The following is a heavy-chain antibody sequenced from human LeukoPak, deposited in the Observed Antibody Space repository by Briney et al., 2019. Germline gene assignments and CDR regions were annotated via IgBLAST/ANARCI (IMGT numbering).Heavy chain of an antibody. V-gene: IGHV4-61*02. D-gene: IGHD1-26*01. Sequence: SETLSLTCTVSGGSISSGSYYWSWIRQPAGKGLEWIGRIYTSGSTNYNPSLKSRVTISVDTSKNQFSLKLSSVTAADTAVYYCARVNSGGSPEGYYYYYYMDVWGKGTTVTVSS. J-gene: IGHJ6*03. CDR2: IYTSGST. CDR1: GGSISSGSYY. CDR3: ARVNSGGSPEGYYYYYYMDV.